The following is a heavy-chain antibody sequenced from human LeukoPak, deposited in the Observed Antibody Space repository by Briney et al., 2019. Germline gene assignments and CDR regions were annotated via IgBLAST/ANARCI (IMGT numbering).Heavy chain of an antibody. CDR1: GFTFSSYA. D-gene: IGHD3-22*01. CDR2: ISGSGGST. V-gene: IGHV3-23*01. CDR3: AKDYYDSSGRWFDP. Sequence: GASLRLSCAASGFTFSSYAMSWVRQAPGKGLEWVSAISGSGGSTHYADSVKGRFTISRDNSKNTLYLQMNSLRAEDTAVYYCAKDYYDSSGRWFDPWGQGTLVTVSS. J-gene: IGHJ5*02.